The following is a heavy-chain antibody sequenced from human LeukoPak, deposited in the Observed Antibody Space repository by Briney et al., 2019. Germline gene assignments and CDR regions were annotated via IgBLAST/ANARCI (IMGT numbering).Heavy chain of an antibody. V-gene: IGHV3-9*03. CDR1: GFTFDDYA. Sequence: GRSLRLSCAASGFTFDDYAMHWVRHAPGKGLEWVSGISWNSGSIGYADPVEGRFTISRDNAKNSLYLQMNSLRAEDMALYYCAKDYKRRGSGGGYFDLWGRGTLVTVSS. J-gene: IGHJ2*01. D-gene: IGHD6-19*01. CDR2: ISWNSGSI. CDR3: AKDYKRRGSGGGYFDL.